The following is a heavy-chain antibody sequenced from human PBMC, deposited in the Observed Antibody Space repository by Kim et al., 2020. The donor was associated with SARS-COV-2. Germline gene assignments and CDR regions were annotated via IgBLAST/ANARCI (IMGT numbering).Heavy chain of an antibody. J-gene: IGHJ3*02. V-gene: IGHV3-74*01. CDR1: GFTFSSYW. CDR2: INSDGSST. Sequence: GGSLRLSCAASGFTFSSYWMHWVRQAPGKGLVWVSRINSDGSSTSYADSVKGRFTISRDNAKNTLYLQMNSLRAEDTAVYYCARGGITIFGVVIIPDAFDIWGQGTMVTVSS. CDR3: ARGGITIFGVVIIPDAFDI. D-gene: IGHD3-3*01.